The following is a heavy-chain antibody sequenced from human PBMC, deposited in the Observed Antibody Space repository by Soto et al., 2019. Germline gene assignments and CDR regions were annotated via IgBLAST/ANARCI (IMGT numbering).Heavy chain of an antibody. CDR3: ARSLPGTYGAFDL. D-gene: IGHD1-7*01. CDR1: EFTFRSYW. CDR2: ISGDGSST. Sequence: EVQLVDSGGGLVQPGGSLRLSCAVSEFTFRSYWMHWVRQSPGKGLVWVSRISGDGSSTSYADSVKGRFTISRDNAKNTMNLQMDSLRAEDTAVYYCARSLPGTYGAFDLWGQGTMVTVSS. V-gene: IGHV3-74*01. J-gene: IGHJ3*01.